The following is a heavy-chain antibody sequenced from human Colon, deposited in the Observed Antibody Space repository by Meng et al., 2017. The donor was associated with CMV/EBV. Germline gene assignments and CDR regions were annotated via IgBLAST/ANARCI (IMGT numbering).Heavy chain of an antibody. Sequence: GESLKISCEASGFVFGSYSINWVRQAPGKGLEWVSSISASGSNIHVADSVKGRFTISRDNAKNSVYLQMTTLRAEDTAVYYCARDPSYYAAGTTGGASGMDVWGQGTTVTVSS. V-gene: IGHV3-21*01. D-gene: IGHD2-2*01. CDR3: ARDPSYYAAGTTGGASGMDV. J-gene: IGHJ6*02. CDR2: ISASGSNI. CDR1: GFVFGSYS.